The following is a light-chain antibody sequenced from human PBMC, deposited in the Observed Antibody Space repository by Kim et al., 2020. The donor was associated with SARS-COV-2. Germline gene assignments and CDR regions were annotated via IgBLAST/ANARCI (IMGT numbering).Light chain of an antibody. CDR1: QSVGTY. Sequence: LSPGEGGTLSCRASQSVGTYLAWYQLKPGQAPRLLIYDASYRATGIPPMFSGSGSGTDFTLTISSLEPEDIAVYYCQQRRNWPPTFGGGTKVDIK. J-gene: IGKJ4*01. CDR2: DAS. CDR3: QQRRNWPPT. V-gene: IGKV3-11*01.